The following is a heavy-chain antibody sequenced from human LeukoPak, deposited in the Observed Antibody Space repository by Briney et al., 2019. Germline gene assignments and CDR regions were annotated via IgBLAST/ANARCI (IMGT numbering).Heavy chain of an antibody. Sequence: PGGSLRLSCAASGFTFSSYAMSWVRQAPGKGLEWVSAISGSGGSTYYADSVKGRFTIPRDNSKNTLYLRMNSLRAEDTAVYYCAKDIAVADNYYYYGMDVWGKGTTVTVSS. CDR2: ISGSGGST. D-gene: IGHD6-19*01. V-gene: IGHV3-23*01. CDR1: GFTFSSYA. CDR3: AKDIAVADNYYYYGMDV. J-gene: IGHJ6*04.